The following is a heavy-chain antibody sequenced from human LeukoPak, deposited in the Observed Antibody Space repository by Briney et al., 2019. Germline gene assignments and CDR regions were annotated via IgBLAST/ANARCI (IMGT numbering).Heavy chain of an antibody. V-gene: IGHV4-59*12. Sequence: PSETLSLTCTVSGGSISSYYWSWIRQPPGKGLEWIGYIYYSGSTNYNPSLKSRVTISVDTSKNQFSLKLSSVTAADTAVYYCARRGIVVVVAARVNWFDPWGQGTLVTVSS. CDR2: IYYSGST. J-gene: IGHJ5*02. CDR3: ARRGIVVVVAARVNWFDP. CDR1: GGSISSYY. D-gene: IGHD2-15*01.